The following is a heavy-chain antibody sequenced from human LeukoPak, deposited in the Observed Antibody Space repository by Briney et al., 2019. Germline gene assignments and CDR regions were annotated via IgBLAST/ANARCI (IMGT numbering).Heavy chain of an antibody. CDR3: ANEIRHNDY. D-gene: IGHD2-21*01. CDR2: ISISGSKT. J-gene: IGHJ4*02. Sequence: GGSLRLSCAASEFGFSSHAMTWVRQAPGKGLEWVSAISISGSKTYYADSVKGRFAISRDNSKNTLYLQMNSLRAEDTAGYYCANEIRHNDYWGQGTQVTVSS. V-gene: IGHV3-23*01. CDR1: EFGFSSHA.